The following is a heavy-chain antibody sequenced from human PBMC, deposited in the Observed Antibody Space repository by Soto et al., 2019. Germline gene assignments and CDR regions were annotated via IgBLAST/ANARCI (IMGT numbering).Heavy chain of an antibody. D-gene: IGHD3-16*01. V-gene: IGHV4-59*01. CDR1: GGSISSYY. J-gene: IGHJ4*02. CDR3: ARGGGVMGGERPPYFDY. CDR2: IYYSGST. Sequence: QVQLQESGPGLVKPSETLSLTCTVSGGSISSYYWSWIRQPPGKGLEWIGYIYYSGSTNYNPSLKSRVTISVDTSKNQFSLKLSSVTAADTAVYYCARGGGVMGGERPPYFDYWGQGTLVTVSS.